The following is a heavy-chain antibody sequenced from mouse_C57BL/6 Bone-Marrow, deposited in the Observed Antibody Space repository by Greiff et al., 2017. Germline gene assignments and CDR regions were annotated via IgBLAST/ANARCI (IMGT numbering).Heavy chain of an antibody. J-gene: IGHJ2*01. V-gene: IGHV3-6*01. CDR1: GYSITSGYY. Sequence: ESGPGLVKPSQSLSLTCSVTGYSITSGYYWNWIRQFPGNKLEWMGYISYDGSNNYNPSLKNRISITRDTSKNQFFLKLNSVTTEDTATYYCARGGYLDYWGQGTTLTVSS. CDR3: ARGGYLDY. CDR2: ISYDGSN.